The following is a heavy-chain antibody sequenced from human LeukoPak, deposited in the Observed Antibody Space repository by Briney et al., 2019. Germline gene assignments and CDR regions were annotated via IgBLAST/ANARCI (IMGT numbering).Heavy chain of an antibody. D-gene: IGHD3-10*01. Sequence: SETLSLTRAVSGGSISSYYWSWIRQPPGKGLEWSGHIYYSGSTNYNPSLKSRVTISVDTSKNQFSLRLSSVTAADTAVYYCAGSGSGSYHSPWYFDLWGRGTLVTVSS. V-gene: IGHV4-59*01. CDR1: GGSISSYY. CDR2: IYYSGST. J-gene: IGHJ2*01. CDR3: AGSGSGSYHSPWYFDL.